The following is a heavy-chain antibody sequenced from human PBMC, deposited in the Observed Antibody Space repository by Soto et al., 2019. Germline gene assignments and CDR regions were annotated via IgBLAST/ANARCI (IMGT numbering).Heavy chain of an antibody. CDR2: ISWDGSIT. CDR3: AKDSPGSNGYYYYFQH. D-gene: IGHD3-22*01. Sequence: GGSLRLSCAASGFTFDDYPMHWVRQAPGKGLEWVSFISWDGSITYYADSVRGRFTISRDNSKNSLYLEMNSLRAEDTALYYCAKDSPGSNGYYYYFQHWGQGTLVTVSS. J-gene: IGHJ1*01. CDR1: GFTFDDYP. V-gene: IGHV3-43*01.